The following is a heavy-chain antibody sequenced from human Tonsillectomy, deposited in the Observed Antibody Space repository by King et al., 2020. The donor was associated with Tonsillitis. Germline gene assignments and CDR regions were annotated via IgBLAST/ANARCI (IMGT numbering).Heavy chain of an antibody. J-gene: IGHJ5*02. D-gene: IGHD3-10*01. V-gene: IGHV3-23*04. CDR1: GFTFSSYA. CDR2: ISGSGGST. Sequence: QLVQSGGDSVQPGGSLRLSCAASGFTFSSYAMNWVRQAPGKGLEWVSAISGSGGSTYYADSVKGRFTISRDNSRNTLYLQMNSLRAEDTAIYYCAKDRAYYYGSGSYDQNADWFDPWGQGTLVTVSS. CDR3: AKDRAYYYGSGSYDQNADWFDP.